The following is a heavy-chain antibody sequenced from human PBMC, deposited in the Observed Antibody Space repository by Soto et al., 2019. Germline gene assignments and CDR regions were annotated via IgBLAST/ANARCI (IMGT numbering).Heavy chain of an antibody. V-gene: IGHV5-51*01. CDR1: GYSFTTYW. CDR2: IYPTDSDT. D-gene: IGHD6-19*01. J-gene: IGHJ4*02. CDR3: ARTVREQWLADY. Sequence: GESLKISCKGSGYSFTTYWIGWVRQMPGKGLEWMGIIYPTDSDTRYSPSFQGQVTISADKSISTAYLQWSSLKASDTAMYYCARTVREQWLADYWGRGTLVTDSS.